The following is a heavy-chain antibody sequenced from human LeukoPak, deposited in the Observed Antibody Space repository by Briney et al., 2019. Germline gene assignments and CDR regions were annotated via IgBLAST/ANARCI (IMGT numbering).Heavy chain of an antibody. CDR1: GGSISSYY. CDR2: IHYSGST. V-gene: IGHV4-59*01. D-gene: IGHD5-18*01. Sequence: KTSETLSLTCTVSGGSISSYYWSWIRQPPGKGLEWIGYIHYSGSTNYNPSLKSRVTISVDTSKNQFSLKLSSVTAADTAVYYCARVRYSYGYVLAFDIWGQGTMVTVSS. CDR3: ARVRYSYGYVLAFDI. J-gene: IGHJ3*02.